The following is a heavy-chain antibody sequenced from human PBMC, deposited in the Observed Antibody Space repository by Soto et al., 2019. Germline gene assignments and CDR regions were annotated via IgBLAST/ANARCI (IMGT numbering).Heavy chain of an antibody. CDR3: ARAHSPIDY. J-gene: IGHJ4*02. D-gene: IGHD5-18*01. CDR2: ISSTGSTI. V-gene: IGHV3-11*01. CDR1: GFTCSDYY. Sequence: GGSLRLSCAASGFTCSDYYRSWIRQAPGKGLEWVSSISSTGSTIYYADSVKGRFTISRDNAKNSLYLQMNSLRAEDTAVYYCARAHSPIDYWGQGTLVPVSS.